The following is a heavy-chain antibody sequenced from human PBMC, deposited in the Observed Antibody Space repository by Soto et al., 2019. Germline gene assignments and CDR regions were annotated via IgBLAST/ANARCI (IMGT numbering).Heavy chain of an antibody. Sequence: SETLSLTCTVSCGSIISYYWSWIRQPPGKGLEWIGYIYYSGSTNYNPSLKSRVTISVDTSKNQFSLKLSSVTAADTAVYYCAREKDSSSPYYYYYYGMDVWGQGTTVTVSS. J-gene: IGHJ6*02. V-gene: IGHV4-59*01. D-gene: IGHD6-6*01. CDR1: CGSIISYY. CDR2: IYYSGST. CDR3: AREKDSSSPYYYYYYGMDV.